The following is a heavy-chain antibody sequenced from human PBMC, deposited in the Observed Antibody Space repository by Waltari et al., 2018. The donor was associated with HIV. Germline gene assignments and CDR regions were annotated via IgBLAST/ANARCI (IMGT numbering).Heavy chain of an antibody. CDR3: AKDPYYYDSSGYADYFDY. J-gene: IGHJ4*02. CDR2: ISYDGSNK. V-gene: IGHV3-30*18. CDR1: GFTFSSYG. D-gene: IGHD3-22*01. Sequence: QVQLVESGGGVVQPGRSLRLSCAASGFTFSSYGMHWVRQAPGQGLEWVAVISYDGSNKYYADSVKGRFTISRDNSKNTLYLQMNSLRAEDTAVYYGAKDPYYYDSSGYADYFDYWGQGTLVTVSS.